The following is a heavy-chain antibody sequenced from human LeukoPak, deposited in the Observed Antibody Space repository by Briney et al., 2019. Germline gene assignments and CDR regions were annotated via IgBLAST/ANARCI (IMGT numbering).Heavy chain of an antibody. J-gene: IGHJ4*02. V-gene: IGHV1-2*02. D-gene: IGHD3-10*01. Sequence: ASLKVSCKASGYTFTGYYMHWVRQAPGQGLEWMGWINPNSGGTNYAQKFQGRVTMTRDTSISTAYMELRRLRSDDTAVYYCARPIRGTSYYYGSGSYSFDYWGQGTLVTVSS. CDR1: GYTFTGYY. CDR3: ARPIRGTSYYYGSGSYSFDY. CDR2: INPNSGGT.